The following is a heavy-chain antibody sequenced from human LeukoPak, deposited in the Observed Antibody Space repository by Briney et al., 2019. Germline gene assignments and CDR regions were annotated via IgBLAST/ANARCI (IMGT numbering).Heavy chain of an antibody. CDR2: INSDGSST. CDR3: ASDSNYYYYMDV. V-gene: IGHV3-74*01. J-gene: IGHJ6*03. CDR1: GFTFSSYW. Sequence: GGSLRLSCAASGFTFSSYWMHWVRQAPGKGLVWVSRINSDGSSTSYADSVKGRSTISRDNAKNTLYLQMNSLRAEDTAVYYCASDSNYYYYMDVWGKGTTVTISS.